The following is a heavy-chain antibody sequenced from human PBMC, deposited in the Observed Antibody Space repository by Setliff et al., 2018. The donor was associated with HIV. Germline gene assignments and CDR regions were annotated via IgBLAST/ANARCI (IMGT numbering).Heavy chain of an antibody. V-gene: IGHV1-2*02. CDR2: INPNSGGT. D-gene: IGHD3-22*01. CDR3: ARVPITMIVVYFDY. Sequence: GASVKVSCKASGYTFTGYYMHWVRQAPGQGLEWMGWINPNSGGTNYAQKFQGRVTMTRDTSISTAYMELSRLRSDDTAVYYCARVPITMIVVYFDYWGQGTLVTVSS. CDR1: GYTFTGYY. J-gene: IGHJ4*02.